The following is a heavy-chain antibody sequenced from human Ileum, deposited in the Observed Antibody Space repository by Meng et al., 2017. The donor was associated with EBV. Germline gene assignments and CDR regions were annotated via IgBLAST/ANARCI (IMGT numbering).Heavy chain of an antibody. D-gene: IGHD3-22*01. CDR2: IYYSGST. CDR1: GGSISSCDYY. CDR3: ARGYYDSSGYGYWYFDL. J-gene: IGHJ2*01. Sequence: QVQPEEAGPGLVKPPQTLSLTVTVSGGSISSCDYYWSWIRQPPGKGLEWIGYIYYSGSTYYNPSLKSRVTISVDTSKNQFSLKLSSVTAADTAVYYCARGYYDSSGYGYWYFDLWGRGTLVTVSS. V-gene: IGHV4-30-4*01.